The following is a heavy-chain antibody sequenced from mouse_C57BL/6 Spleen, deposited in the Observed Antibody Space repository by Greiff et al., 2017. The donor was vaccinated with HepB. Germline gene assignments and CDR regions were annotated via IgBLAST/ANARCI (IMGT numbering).Heavy chain of an antibody. CDR1: GFSLTSYG. J-gene: IGHJ3*01. V-gene: IGHV2-2*01. D-gene: IGHD3-3*01. Sequence: QVQLQQSGPGLVQPSQSLSITCTVSGFSLTSYGVHWVRQSPGKGLEWLGVIWRGGSTDYNAAFIYRLSTSKDNSKSQVFFKMNILQADDTAIYYCARNWGQLGPFAYWGQGTLVTVSA. CDR3: ARNWGQLGPFAY. CDR2: IWRGGST.